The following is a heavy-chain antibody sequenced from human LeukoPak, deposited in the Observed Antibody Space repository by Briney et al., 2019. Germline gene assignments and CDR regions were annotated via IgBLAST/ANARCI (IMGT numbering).Heavy chain of an antibody. CDR1: GGSISSGSYY. CDR3: ARDTPNYYYYMDV. Sequence: PSQTLSLTCTVSGGSISSGSYYWSWIRQPAGTGLEWLGRIYTSGSTNYNPSLKSRVTISVDTSKNQFSLKLSSVTAADTAVYYCARDTPNYYYYMDVWGKGTTVTVSS. V-gene: IGHV4-61*02. J-gene: IGHJ6*03. CDR2: IYTSGST.